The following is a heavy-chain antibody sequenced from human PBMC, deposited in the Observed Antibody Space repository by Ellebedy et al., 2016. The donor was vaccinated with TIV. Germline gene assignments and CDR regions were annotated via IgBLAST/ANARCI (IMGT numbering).Heavy chain of an antibody. Sequence: GESLKISCAASGFTFSSYGIHWVRQAPGKGLEWVSFLWFDGSKAYYVDSVKGRFTISRDNSHNTSYLQMNSLRAEDTAIYYCARDRGSGSYGDLFDFWGQGTLVTVSS. V-gene: IGHV3-33*01. CDR2: LWFDGSKA. J-gene: IGHJ4*02. D-gene: IGHD1-26*01. CDR3: ARDRGSGSYGDLFDF. CDR1: GFTFSSYG.